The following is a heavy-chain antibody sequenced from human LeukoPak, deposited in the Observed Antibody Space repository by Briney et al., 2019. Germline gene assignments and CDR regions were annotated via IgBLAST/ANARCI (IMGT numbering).Heavy chain of an antibody. CDR1: GGSISSGDYY. Sequence: ASETLSLTCTVSGGSISSGDYYWSWIRQPPGKGLEWIGYIYYSESTYYNPSLKSRVTISVDTSKNQFSLKLSSVTAADTAVYYCASSFYYGSPYYYYGMDVWGQGTTVTVSS. CDR2: IYYSEST. CDR3: ASSFYYGSPYYYYGMDV. V-gene: IGHV4-30-4*01. D-gene: IGHD3-10*01. J-gene: IGHJ6*02.